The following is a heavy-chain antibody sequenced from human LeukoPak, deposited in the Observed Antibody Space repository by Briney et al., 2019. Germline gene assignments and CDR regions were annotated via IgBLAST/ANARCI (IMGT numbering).Heavy chain of an antibody. CDR1: GDSNTNSLYY. CDR3: AREYTLYISGWFIDY. CDR2: IDYSGST. Sequence: SETLSLTCTVSGDSNTNSLYYWGWVRQPPGKGLEWIGTIDYSGSTYYNPSLKSRATISIDTSKNQFSLTLSPVTAADTAVYYCAREYTLYISGWFIDYWGQGAVDTVSS. V-gene: IGHV4-39*07. D-gene: IGHD6-19*01. J-gene: IGHJ4*02.